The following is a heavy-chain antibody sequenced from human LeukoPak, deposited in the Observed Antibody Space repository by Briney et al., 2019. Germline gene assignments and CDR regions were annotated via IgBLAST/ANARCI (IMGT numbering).Heavy chain of an antibody. J-gene: IGHJ4*02. CDR1: GGTFSSYA. Sequence: SVKVSCKASGGTFSSYAISWVRQAPGQGLGWMGGIIPIFGTANYAQKFQGRVTITADESTSTAYMELSSLRSEDTAVYYCRILYGGSYYFDYWGQGTLVTVSS. D-gene: IGHD4-23*01. CDR2: IIPIFGTA. CDR3: RILYGGSYYFDY. V-gene: IGHV1-69*13.